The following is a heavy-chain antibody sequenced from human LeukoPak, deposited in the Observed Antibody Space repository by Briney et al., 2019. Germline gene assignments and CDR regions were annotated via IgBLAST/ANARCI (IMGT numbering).Heavy chain of an antibody. CDR2: IYYSENT. CDR3: ARDSGDTAVSLYFDY. V-gene: IGHV4-39*07. D-gene: IGHD5-18*01. Sequence: SETLSLTCTVSGGSINSGDYYWGWIRQPPGKGLEWIGSIYYSENTYYNPSLKSRVTISVDTSKNQFSLKLSSVTAADTAVYYCARDSGDTAVSLYFDYWGQGTLVTVSS. CDR1: GGSINSGDYY. J-gene: IGHJ4*02.